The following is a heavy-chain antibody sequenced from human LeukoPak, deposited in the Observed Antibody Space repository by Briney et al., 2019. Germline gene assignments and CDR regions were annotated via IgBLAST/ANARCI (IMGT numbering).Heavy chain of an antibody. CDR2: IIPIFGTA. V-gene: IGHV1-69*13. CDR1: GGTFSSYA. J-gene: IGHJ6*03. CDR3: ARVPLVVPAAIGNYYYYMDV. D-gene: IGHD2-2*02. Sequence: ASVEVSCKASGGTFSSYAISWVRQAPGQGLEWMGGIIPIFGTANYAQKFQGRVTITADESTSTAYMELSSLRSEDTAVYYCARVPLVVPAAIGNYYYYMDVWGKGTTVTVSS.